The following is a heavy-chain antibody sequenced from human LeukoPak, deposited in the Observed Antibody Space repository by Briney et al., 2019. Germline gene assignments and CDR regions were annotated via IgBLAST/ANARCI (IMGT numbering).Heavy chain of an antibody. CDR2: INPNSGGT. CDR1: GYTFTGYY. D-gene: IGHD3-10*01. V-gene: IGHV1-2*02. CDR3: ARDPSYYYGSGSSLHWYFDL. J-gene: IGHJ2*01. Sequence: ASVKVSCKASGYTFTGYYMHWVRQAPGQGLEWRGWINPNSGGTNYAQKFQGRVTMTRDTSISTAYMELSRLRSDDTAVYYCARDPSYYYGSGSSLHWYFDLWGRGTLVTVSS.